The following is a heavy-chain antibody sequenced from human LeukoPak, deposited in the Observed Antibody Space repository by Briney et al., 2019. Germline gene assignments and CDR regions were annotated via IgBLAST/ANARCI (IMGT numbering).Heavy chain of an antibody. CDR3: AKDTTAWWYHRAYMDV. CDR1: RFTFSSYA. D-gene: IGHD2-15*01. J-gene: IGHJ6*03. Sequence: GGSLRLSCAASRFTFSSYAMSWVRQAPGGGLEWVSAISGSGDTTHPADSVKGRFTISRDNSENRLSLQMDSLRAEDTAVYFCAKDTTAWWYHRAYMDVWGKGTTVTVSS. CDR2: ISGSGDTT. V-gene: IGHV3-23*01.